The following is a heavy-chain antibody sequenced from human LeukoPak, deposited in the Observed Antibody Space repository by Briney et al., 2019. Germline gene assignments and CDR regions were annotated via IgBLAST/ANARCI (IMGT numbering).Heavy chain of an antibody. Sequence: SETLSLTCAVYGGSFSGYWSWIRQPPGKGLEWIGEINHTGSTNYNPSLKSRVTISVDTSKNQFSLKLSSVTAADTAVYYCARRYDSSGYWGYYFDYWGQGTLVTVSS. J-gene: IGHJ4*02. CDR1: GGSFSGY. CDR2: INHTGST. V-gene: IGHV4-34*01. D-gene: IGHD3-22*01. CDR3: ARRYDSSGYWGYYFDY.